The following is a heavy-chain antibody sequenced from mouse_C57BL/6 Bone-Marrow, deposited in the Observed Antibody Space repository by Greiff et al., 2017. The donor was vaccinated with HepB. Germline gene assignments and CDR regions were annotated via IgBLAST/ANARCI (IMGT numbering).Heavy chain of an antibody. J-gene: IGHJ3*01. D-gene: IGHD2-4*01. Sequence: VQVVESGAELARPGASVKLSCKASGYTFTSYGISWVKQRTGQGLEWIGEIYPRSGNTYYNETFKGKATLTADKSSSTAYMELRSLTSEDSAVYFCARQAYYYYYEGPYSYWGQGTRVTVSA. CDR3: ARQAYYYYYEGPYSY. CDR1: GYTFTSYG. CDR2: IYPRSGNT. V-gene: IGHV1-81*01.